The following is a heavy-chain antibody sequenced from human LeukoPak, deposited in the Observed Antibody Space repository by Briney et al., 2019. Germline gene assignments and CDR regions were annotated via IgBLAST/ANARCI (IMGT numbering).Heavy chain of an antibody. Sequence: SETLSLTCTVSGGSISSGHYYWTWVRQHPGKGLEWIGYIFYSGATYYNPSLKSRLSISVDTSKNQFSLRLSSVTAANTAVYYCARVRGDSSGDYWGQGTLVTVSS. V-gene: IGHV4-31*03. CDR1: GGSISSGHYY. J-gene: IGHJ4*02. CDR2: IFYSGAT. D-gene: IGHD3-22*01. CDR3: ARVRGDSSGDY.